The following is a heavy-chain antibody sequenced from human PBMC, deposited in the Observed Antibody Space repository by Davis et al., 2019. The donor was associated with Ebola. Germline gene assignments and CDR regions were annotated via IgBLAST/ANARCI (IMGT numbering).Heavy chain of an antibody. CDR1: GFVFSGDA. CDR2: ISVRSIT. V-gene: IGHV3-23*01. D-gene: IGHD4-17*01. CDR3: AKVHPPTTVTTGWFDP. Sequence: GESLKISCAASGFVFSGDAMSGVRQAPGKGLEWVSSISVRSITYHADSVKGRFTISRDNSKNTLYLQMNSLRAEDTAVYYCAKVHPPTTVTTGWFDPWGQGTLVTVSS. J-gene: IGHJ5*02.